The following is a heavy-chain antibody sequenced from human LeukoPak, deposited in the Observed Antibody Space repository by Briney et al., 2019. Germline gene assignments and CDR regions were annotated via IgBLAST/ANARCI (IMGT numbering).Heavy chain of an antibody. Sequence: ASVKVSCKASGYTFTSYAMHWVRQAPRQRLEWMGWINAGNGNTKYSQKFQGRVTITRDTSASTAYMELSSLRSEDTAVYYCARRTLSGSYFDYWGQGTLVTVSS. J-gene: IGHJ4*02. CDR2: INAGNGNT. V-gene: IGHV1-3*01. D-gene: IGHD1-26*01. CDR1: GYTFTSYA. CDR3: ARRTLSGSYFDY.